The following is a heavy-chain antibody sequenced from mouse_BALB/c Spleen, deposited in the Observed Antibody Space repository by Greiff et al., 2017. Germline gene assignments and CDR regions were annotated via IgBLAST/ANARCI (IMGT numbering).Heavy chain of an antibody. CDR3: ASVYDGYPFDY. Sequence: EVQRVESGPGLVKPSQSLSLTCSVTGYSITSGYYWNWIRQFPGNKLEWMGYISYDGSNNYNPSLKNRISITRDTSKNQFFLKLNSVTTEDTATYYCASVYDGYPFDYWGQGTTLTVSS. CDR2: ISYDGSN. D-gene: IGHD2-3*01. J-gene: IGHJ2*01. CDR1: GYSITSGYY. V-gene: IGHV3-6*02.